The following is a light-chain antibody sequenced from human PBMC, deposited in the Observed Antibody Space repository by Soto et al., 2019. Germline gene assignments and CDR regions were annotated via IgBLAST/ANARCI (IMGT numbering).Light chain of an antibody. CDR2: GAS. CDR1: QSVSSSY. V-gene: IGKV3-20*01. Sequence: EIVLTQSPGTLSLSPGERATLSCRASQSVSSSYLAWYQQKPGQAPRLLIYGASIRATGIPDRFSGSGSGTDFTLTISRLEAEDLAGYYCQHYGSSPPYTFGQGTKLEIK. J-gene: IGKJ2*01. CDR3: QHYGSSPPYT.